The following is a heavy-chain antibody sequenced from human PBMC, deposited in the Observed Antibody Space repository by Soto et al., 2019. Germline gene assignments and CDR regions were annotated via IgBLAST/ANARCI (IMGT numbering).Heavy chain of an antibody. CDR1: GYTFTSYA. CDR2: INAGNGNT. Sequence: ASVKVSCKASGYTFTSYAMHWVRQAPGQRLEWMGWINAGNGNTKYSQKFQGRVTITRDTSASTAYMELSSLRSEETAVYYCAREYYDFWSGYSHRFDPWGQGTLVTVSS. D-gene: IGHD3-3*01. J-gene: IGHJ5*02. CDR3: AREYYDFWSGYSHRFDP. V-gene: IGHV1-3*01.